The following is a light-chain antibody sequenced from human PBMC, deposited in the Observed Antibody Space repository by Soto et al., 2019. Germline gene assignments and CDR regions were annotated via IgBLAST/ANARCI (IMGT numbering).Light chain of an antibody. CDR2: KAS. CDR1: QTIFSW. Sequence: IQMTQSPSTLSASVGDRVSITCRASQTIFSWLAWYQQKPGKAPNLLIYKASSLESGFPSRYSGSGSGTEFTLTISGLQPDDFAAYYCQQYNSYPYSFGQGTKLEIK. V-gene: IGKV1-5*03. J-gene: IGKJ2*03. CDR3: QQYNSYPYS.